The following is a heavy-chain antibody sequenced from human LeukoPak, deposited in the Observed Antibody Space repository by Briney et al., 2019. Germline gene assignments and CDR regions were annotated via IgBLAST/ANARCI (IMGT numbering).Heavy chain of an antibody. D-gene: IGHD2-2*01. J-gene: IGHJ6*02. CDR2: INHSGST. V-gene: IGHV4-34*01. CDR1: GGSFSGYY. Sequence: SETLSLTCAVYGGSFSGYYWSWIRQPPGKGLEWIGEINHSGSTNYNPSLKSRVTISVDTSKNQFSLKLSSVTAADTAVYYCARTVLWYCGSTSCYYYYGMDVWGQGTTVTVSS. CDR3: ARTVLWYCGSTSCYYYYGMDV.